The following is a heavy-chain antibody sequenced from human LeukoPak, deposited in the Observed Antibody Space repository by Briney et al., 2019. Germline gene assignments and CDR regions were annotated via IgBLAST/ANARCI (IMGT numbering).Heavy chain of an antibody. CDR3: ARDSRAYSSGWSSDY. J-gene: IGHJ4*02. CDR1: GGTFSSYA. D-gene: IGHD6-19*01. CDR2: IIPIFGTA. Sequence: ASVKVSCKASGGTFSSYAISWVRQAPGQGLEWMGGIIPIFGTANYAQKFQGRVTITADESTSTAYMELSSLRSEDTAVYYCARDSRAYSSGWSSDYWGPGTLVTVSS. V-gene: IGHV1-69*13.